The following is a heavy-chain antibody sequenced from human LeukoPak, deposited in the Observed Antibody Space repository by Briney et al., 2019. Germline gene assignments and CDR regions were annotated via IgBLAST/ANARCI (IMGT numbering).Heavy chain of an antibody. J-gene: IGHJ3*02. CDR3: ARHRGLSYYDAFDI. Sequence: SETLSLTCTVSGGSISNYYWSWIRQPPGKGLEWIAYIFYTGDTSYNPSLKSRVTISVDTSKNPFSLNLRSVTAADTAVYYCARHRGLSYYDAFDIWGQGTVVTVSS. CDR1: GGSISNYY. CDR2: IFYTGDT. D-gene: IGHD1-26*01. V-gene: IGHV4-59*08.